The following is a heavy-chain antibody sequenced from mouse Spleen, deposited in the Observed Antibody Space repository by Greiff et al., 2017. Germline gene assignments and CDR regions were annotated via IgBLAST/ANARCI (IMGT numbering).Heavy chain of an antibody. J-gene: IGHJ2*01. CDR1: GYTFTSYW. Sequence: QVRLQQPGAELAKPGASVKLSCKASGYTFTSYWMHWVKQRPGQGLEWIGMIHPNSGSTNYNEKFKSKATLTVDKSSSTAYMQLSSLTSEDSAVYYCARWGPTDYFDYWGQGTTLTVSS. CDR3: ARWGPTDYFDY. CDR2: IHPNSGST. V-gene: IGHV1-64*01.